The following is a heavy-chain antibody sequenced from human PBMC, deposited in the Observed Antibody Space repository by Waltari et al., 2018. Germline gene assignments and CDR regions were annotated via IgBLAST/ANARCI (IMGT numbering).Heavy chain of an antibody. CDR2: SSGSGDAT. D-gene: IGHD2-2*01. CDR3: AKDKAAIVYWFDP. CDR1: GFTFSSYA. Sequence: EVQLLESGGGLVQPGGSLRLSCAASGFTFSSYAMSWVRQAPGKGLEWVSGSSGSGDATDYADSVKGRFTMARDNSNNRLYLQMNSLRAEDTAIYYCAKDKAAIVYWFDPWGQGTLVTVSS. J-gene: IGHJ5*02. V-gene: IGHV3-23*01.